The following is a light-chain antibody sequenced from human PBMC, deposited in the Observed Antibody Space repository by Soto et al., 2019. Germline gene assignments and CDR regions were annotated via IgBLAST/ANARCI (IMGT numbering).Light chain of an antibody. V-gene: IGLV2-14*03. CDR1: SSDVGNYNY. CDR2: DVS. J-gene: IGLJ1*01. CDR3: SSYTRSSSYV. Sequence: QSALTQPASVSGSPGQSITISCTGTSSDVGNYNYVSWYQHHPGKAPKLMVYDVSHRPSGVSDRFSGSKSGSTASLTISGLQAEDEADYYCSSYTRSSSYVFGTGTKLTVL.